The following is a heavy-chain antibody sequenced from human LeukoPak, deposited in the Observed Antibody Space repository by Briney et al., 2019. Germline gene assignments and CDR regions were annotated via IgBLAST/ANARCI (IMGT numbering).Heavy chain of an antibody. D-gene: IGHD7-27*01. CDR2: IYYSGST. CDR1: GGSISSYY. V-gene: IGHV4-59*08. CDR3: ARRDWGSNFDY. J-gene: IGHJ4*02. Sequence: SETLSLTCTVSGGSISSYYWSWIRQPPGKGLEWIGYIYYSGSTNYNPSLKSRVTISVDTSKNQFSLKLSSVTAADTAVYYCARRDWGSNFDYWGQGTLVTVSS.